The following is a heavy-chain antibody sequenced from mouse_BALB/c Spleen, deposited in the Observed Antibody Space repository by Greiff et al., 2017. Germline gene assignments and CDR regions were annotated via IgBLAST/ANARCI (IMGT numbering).Heavy chain of an antibody. CDR3: ARFEKSFAY. D-gene: IGHD1-3*01. Sequence: VQLQQSGAELVKPGASVKLSCKASGYTFTSYYMYWVKQRPGQGLEWIGEINPSNGGTNFNEKFKSKATLTVDKSSSTAYMQLSSLTSEDSAVYYCARFEKSFAYGGQGTLVTVSA. V-gene: IGHV1S81*02. J-gene: IGHJ3*01. CDR1: GYTFTSYY. CDR2: INPSNGGT.